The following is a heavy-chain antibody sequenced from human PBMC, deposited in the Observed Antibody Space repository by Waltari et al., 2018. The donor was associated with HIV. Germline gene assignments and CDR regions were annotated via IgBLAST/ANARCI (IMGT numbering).Heavy chain of an antibody. Sequence: EVQLVESGGGLVKPGGSLRLSCAASGFTFSSYNMNWVRQAPGKGLEGVSFIISSSSYIYYADSVKGRFTISRDNAKNSLNLQMNRLRAEDTAVYYCARDSLRGIGADGNWFDPWGQGTLVTVSS. CDR3: ARDSLRGIGADGNWFDP. J-gene: IGHJ5*02. D-gene: IGHD6-13*01. V-gene: IGHV3-21*01. CDR1: GFTFSSYN. CDR2: IISSSSYI.